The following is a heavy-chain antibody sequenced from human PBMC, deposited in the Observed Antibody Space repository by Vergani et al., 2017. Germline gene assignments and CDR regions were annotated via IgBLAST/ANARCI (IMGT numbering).Heavy chain of an antibody. CDR3: AKDIVRYSYGYYFDY. J-gene: IGHJ4*02. V-gene: IGHV3-43*01. CDR2: ISWDGGST. Sequence: EVQLVESGGVVVQPGGSLRLSCAASGFTFDDYTMHWVRQAPGKGLEWVSLISWDGGSTYYADSVKGRFTISRDNSKNSLYLQMNSLRTEDTALYYCAKDIVRYSYGYYFDYWGQGTLVTVSS. D-gene: IGHD5-18*01. CDR1: GFTFDDYT.